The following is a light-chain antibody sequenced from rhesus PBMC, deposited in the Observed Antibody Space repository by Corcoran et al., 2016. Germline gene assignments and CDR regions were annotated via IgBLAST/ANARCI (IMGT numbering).Light chain of an antibody. CDR3: QQYPSRPRT. Sequence: DIQMTQSPSSLSASVGDTVSITCRASQSISSWLAWYQQKPGKAPNLLIYKASRLQSGVPSRFSGSGAGTDFTLTISGLQSEDFATYYCQQYPSRPRTFGQGTKVEIK. J-gene: IGKJ1*01. CDR2: KAS. CDR1: QSISSW. V-gene: IGKV1-22*01.